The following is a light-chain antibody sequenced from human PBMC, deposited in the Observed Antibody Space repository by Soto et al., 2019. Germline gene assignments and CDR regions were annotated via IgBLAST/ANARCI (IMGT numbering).Light chain of an antibody. V-gene: IGKV1-39*01. Sequence: DLQMTQSPSSVSASVGDRVSITCRASQNIDTYLNWYQQKPGKAPKVLIYGTSTLQSGVPSRFSGGGSGTDFTLTISSLQPEDSATYYCQESNTKFTFGPGTKVDIK. CDR2: GTS. CDR3: QESNTKFT. CDR1: QNIDTY. J-gene: IGKJ3*01.